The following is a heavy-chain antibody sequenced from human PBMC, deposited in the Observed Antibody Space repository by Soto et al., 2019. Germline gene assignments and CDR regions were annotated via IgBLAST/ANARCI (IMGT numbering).Heavy chain of an antibody. CDR1: GGSISSGGYS. J-gene: IGHJ5*02. CDR3: ARSDIVATRHGSNNWFDP. V-gene: IGHV4-30-2*01. D-gene: IGHD5-12*01. Sequence: SETLSLTCAVSGGSISSGGYSWSWIRQPPGKGLEWIGYIYHSGSTYYNPSLKSRVTISVDRSKNQFSLKLGSVTAADTAVYYCARSDIVATRHGSNNWFDPWGQGTLVTVSS. CDR2: IYHSGST.